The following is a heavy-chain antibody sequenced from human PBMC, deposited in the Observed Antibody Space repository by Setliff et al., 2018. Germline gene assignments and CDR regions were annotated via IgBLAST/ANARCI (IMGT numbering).Heavy chain of an antibody. J-gene: IGHJ4*02. CDR2: ISDDGGRT. CDR1: GFAFNNYP. D-gene: IGHD1-1*01. Sequence: ARSLRLSCAASGFAFNNYPMGWVRQAQGKGLEWVSGISDDGGRTYYAASVKGRFTISRDHSKNTLYLQMSSLRTEDAAVYYGAKYVTKFAHFDSWGQGTLVTVSS. V-gene: IGHV3-23*01. CDR3: AKYVTKFAHFDS.